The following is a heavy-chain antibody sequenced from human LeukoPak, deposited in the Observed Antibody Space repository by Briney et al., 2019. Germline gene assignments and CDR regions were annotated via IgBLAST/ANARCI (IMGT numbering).Heavy chain of an antibody. CDR1: GFTFSSYS. CDR3: ARPNLQGGKDFDY. V-gene: IGHV3-21*01. CDR2: ISSSSSYI. D-gene: IGHD1-26*01. Sequence: GGSLRLSCAASGFTFSSYSMNWVRQAPGKGLEWVSSISSSSSYIYYADSVKGRFTISRDNAKNSLYLQMNSLRAEDTAVYYCARPNLQGGKDFDYWGQGTLVTVSS. J-gene: IGHJ4*02.